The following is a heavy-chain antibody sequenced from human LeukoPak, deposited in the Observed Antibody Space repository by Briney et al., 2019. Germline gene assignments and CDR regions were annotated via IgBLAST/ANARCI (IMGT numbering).Heavy chain of an antibody. J-gene: IGHJ3*02. D-gene: IGHD1-26*01. CDR1: GFTFSSYE. Sequence: GGSLRLSCAASGFTFSSYEMNWVRQAPGKGLEWVSYISSSGSTIYYADSVKGRFTISRDNAKNSLYLQMNSLRAEDTAVYYCARLIVGAYLGAFDIWGQGTMVTVSS. CDR3: ARLIVGAYLGAFDI. CDR2: ISSSGSTI. V-gene: IGHV3-48*03.